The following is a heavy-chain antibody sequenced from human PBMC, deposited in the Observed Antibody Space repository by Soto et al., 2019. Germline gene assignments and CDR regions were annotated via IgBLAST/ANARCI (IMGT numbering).Heavy chain of an antibody. CDR1: GGTFSSYT. CDR3: ARGDYYDSSGYYDWFDP. Sequence: QVQLVQSGAEVKKPGSSVKVSCKASGGTFSSYTISWVRQAPGQGLEWMGRIIPILGIANYAQKFQGRVTITSEKATSTAYMELRSLRSEDTAVYYCARGDYYDSSGYYDWFDPWGQGTLVTVSS. D-gene: IGHD3-22*01. CDR2: IIPILGIA. V-gene: IGHV1-69*02. J-gene: IGHJ5*02.